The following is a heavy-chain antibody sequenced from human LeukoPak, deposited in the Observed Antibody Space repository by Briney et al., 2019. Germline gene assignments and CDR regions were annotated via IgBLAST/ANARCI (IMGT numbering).Heavy chain of an antibody. CDR1: GFTFSSYG. J-gene: IGHJ4*02. CDR2: IRYDGSNK. Sequence: PGGSLRLSCAASGFTFSSYGMHWVRQAPGKGLEWVAFIRYDGSNKYYADSVKSRFTISRDNSKNTLYLQMNSLRAEDTAVYYCASWTSGIAVATQCNYWGQGTLVTVSS. V-gene: IGHV3-30*02. D-gene: IGHD6-19*01. CDR3: ASWTSGIAVATQCNY.